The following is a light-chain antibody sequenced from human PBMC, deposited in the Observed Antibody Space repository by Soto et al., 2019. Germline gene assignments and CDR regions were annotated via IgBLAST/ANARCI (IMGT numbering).Light chain of an antibody. J-gene: IGLJ1*01. Sequence: QSVLTQPPSASGTPVQRGTISCSGDRSNIGSNSVNWYQQLPGTATKLLIYSNNQRPSGVPDRFSGSKSGTSASLAISGLQSEDEADYYCAAWDDSLNGRYVFGTGTKLTVL. V-gene: IGLV1-44*01. CDR3: AAWDDSLNGRYV. CDR2: SNN. CDR1: RSNIGSNS.